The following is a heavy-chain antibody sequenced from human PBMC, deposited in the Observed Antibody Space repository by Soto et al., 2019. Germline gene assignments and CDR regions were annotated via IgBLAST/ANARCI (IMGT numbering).Heavy chain of an antibody. D-gene: IGHD6-13*01. V-gene: IGHV4-39*01. Sequence: PSETLSLTCTVSGGSISSSSYYWGWIRQPPGKGLEWIGSIYYSGSTYYNPSLKSRVTISVDTSKNQSSLKLTSVTAADTAVYYCARSPSLASAGLYYYYGMDVWGQGTTVTVSS. CDR2: IYYSGST. CDR1: GGSISSSSYY. J-gene: IGHJ6*02. CDR3: ARSPSLASAGLYYYYGMDV.